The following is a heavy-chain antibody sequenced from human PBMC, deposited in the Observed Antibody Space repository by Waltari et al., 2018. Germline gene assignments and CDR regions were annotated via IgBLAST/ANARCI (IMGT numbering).Heavy chain of an antibody. J-gene: IGHJ6*02. V-gene: IGHV3-74*01. D-gene: IGHD1-26*01. CDR3: TRDVYYTMDV. CDR1: GFSFSSYW. CDR2: IISDGSSP. Sequence: ESGGGLVQPGGSLRLSCAASGFSFSSYWMHWVRQAPGKGLVWVSRIISDGSSPTYADSVKGRFTISKDNAKNTLYLQMNSLRAEDTAVYYCTRDVYYTMDVWGQGTTVTVSS.